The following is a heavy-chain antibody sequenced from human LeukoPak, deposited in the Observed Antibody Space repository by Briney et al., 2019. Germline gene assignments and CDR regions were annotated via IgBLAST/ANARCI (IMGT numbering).Heavy chain of an antibody. J-gene: IGHJ1*01. CDR3: ARGVGPAYCGGDCYSQYFQH. Sequence: PGGSLRLSCAASGFTFNNYRMNWVRQAPGKGLEWVSSISSSSSYIYYADSVKGRFTISRDNAKNSLYLQMSSLRAEDTAVYYCARGVGPAYCGGDCYSQYFQHWGQGTLVTVSS. CDR1: GFTFNNYR. D-gene: IGHD2-21*02. CDR2: ISSSSSYI. V-gene: IGHV3-21*01.